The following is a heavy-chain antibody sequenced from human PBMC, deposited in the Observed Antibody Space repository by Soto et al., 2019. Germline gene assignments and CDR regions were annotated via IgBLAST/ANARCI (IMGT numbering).Heavy chain of an antibody. D-gene: IGHD6-13*01. CDR2: IHYSGTT. V-gene: IGHV4-59*01. J-gene: IGHJ4*02. Sequence: SETLSLTCTVSGGSMRNYFWTWIRQPPGKGLEWIGYIHYSGTTSFFPSYNPSLRSRVTISEDTSKNQFSLKLLSVTNADTAVYFCAAGEASSRNLAPYYLDFWGQGTLVTVSS. CDR1: GGSMRNYF. CDR3: AAGEASSRNLAPYYLDF.